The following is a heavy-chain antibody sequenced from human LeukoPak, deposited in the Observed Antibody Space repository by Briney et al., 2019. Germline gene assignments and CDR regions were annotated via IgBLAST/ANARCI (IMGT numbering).Heavy chain of an antibody. CDR1: GLTFSSYW. J-gene: IGHJ4*02. D-gene: IGHD4-23*01. CDR3: ARGRPHGNDY. V-gene: IGHV3-74*01. Sequence: GGSLRLSCAASGLTFSSYWMNWVRPAPGKGLVWVSRIASDGSSTTYADSVKGRFSISRDNAKNTLYLQMNSLRVEDTAVYYCARGRPHGNDYWGQGTLVTVSS. CDR2: IASDGSST.